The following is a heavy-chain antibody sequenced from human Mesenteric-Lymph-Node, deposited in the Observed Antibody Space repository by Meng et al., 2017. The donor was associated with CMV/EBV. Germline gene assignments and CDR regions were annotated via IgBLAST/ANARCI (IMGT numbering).Heavy chain of an antibody. CDR1: GYTFTSYY. Sequence: ASVKVSCKASGYTFTSYYMHWVRQAPGQGLEWMGIINPSGGSTSYAQKFQGRVTMTRDTSTSTVYMELSSLRSDDTAVYYCARDQRRCSGGSCYSYYYYGMDVWGQGTTVTVSS. J-gene: IGHJ6*02. V-gene: IGHV1-46*01. CDR3: ARDQRRCSGGSCYSYYYYGMDV. D-gene: IGHD2-15*01. CDR2: INPSGGST.